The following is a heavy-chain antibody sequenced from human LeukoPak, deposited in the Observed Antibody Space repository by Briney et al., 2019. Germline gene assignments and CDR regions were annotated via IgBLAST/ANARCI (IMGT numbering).Heavy chain of an antibody. V-gene: IGHV1-2*06. CDR3: ARDLPRGYSSSWYYGFYYYYGMDV. D-gene: IGHD6-13*01. CDR2: INPNSGGT. Sequence: GASVKVSCKASGYTFTGYYMHWVRQAPGQGLEWMGRINPNSGGTNYAQKFQGRVNMTRDTSISTAYMELSRLRSDDTAVYYCARDLPRGYSSSWYYGFYYYYGMDVWGQGTTVTVSS. CDR1: GYTFTGYY. J-gene: IGHJ6*02.